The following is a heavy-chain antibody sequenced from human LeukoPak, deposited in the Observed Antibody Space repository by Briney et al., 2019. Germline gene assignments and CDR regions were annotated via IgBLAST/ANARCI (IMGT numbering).Heavy chain of an antibody. D-gene: IGHD1/OR15-1a*01. Sequence: KAGGTLRLSCAASGFTFSSYVMSWVRQAPGKGLEWVSGISGSGGTTYYADSVKGRVTISRDNSKITLYLQMNSLGAEDTAVYYCAKVRANRFASFDYWGQGTLVTVSS. CDR3: AKVRANRFASFDY. J-gene: IGHJ4*02. CDR2: ISGSGGTT. V-gene: IGHV3-23*01. CDR1: GFTFSSYV.